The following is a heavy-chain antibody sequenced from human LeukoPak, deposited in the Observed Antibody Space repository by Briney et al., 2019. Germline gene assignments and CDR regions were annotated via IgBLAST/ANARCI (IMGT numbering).Heavy chain of an antibody. V-gene: IGHV3-48*02. D-gene: IGHD3-22*01. CDR1: GFTFSSYS. Sequence: QTGGSLRLSCAASGFTFSSYSMNWVRQAPGKGLEWVSYISSSSSTIYYADSVKGRFTISRDNAKNSLYLQMNSLRDEDTAVYYCARVAIVVVTPYGMDVWGQGTTVTVSS. CDR3: ARVAIVVVTPYGMDV. CDR2: ISSSSSTI. J-gene: IGHJ6*02.